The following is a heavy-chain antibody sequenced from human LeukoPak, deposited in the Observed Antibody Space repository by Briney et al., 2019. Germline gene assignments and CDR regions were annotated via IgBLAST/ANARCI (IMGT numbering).Heavy chain of an antibody. J-gene: IGHJ4*02. D-gene: IGHD3-3*01. CDR1: GGTFSSYA. CDR2: IIPIFGTA. V-gene: IGHV1-69*13. CDR3: ARGFWSGYYILD. Sequence: GASVKVSCKASGGTFSSYAISWVRQAPGQGLEWTGGIIPIFGTANYAQKFQGRVRITADESTSTAYMELSSLRSEDTAVYYCARGFWSGYYILDWGQGTLVTVSS.